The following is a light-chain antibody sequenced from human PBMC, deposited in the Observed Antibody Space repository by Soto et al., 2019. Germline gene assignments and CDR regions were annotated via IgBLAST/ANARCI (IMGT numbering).Light chain of an antibody. CDR3: CSYAGSYILI. Sequence: QAVVTQPRSLSGSPGQSVTISCTGTSSDVGGYVYVSWYQQHPGKVPKLMIFDVSKRPSGVPDRFSGSKSGNTASLTISGLQAEDEADYHCCSYAGSYILILGGGTKLTVL. V-gene: IGLV2-11*01. J-gene: IGLJ2*01. CDR1: SSDVGGYVY. CDR2: DVS.